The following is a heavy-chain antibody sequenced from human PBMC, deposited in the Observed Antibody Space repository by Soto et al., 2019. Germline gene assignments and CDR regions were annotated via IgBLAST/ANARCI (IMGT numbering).Heavy chain of an antibody. D-gene: IGHD2-2*01. V-gene: IGHV1-69*13. CDR1: GGTFTNYA. Sequence: SVKVSCKASGGTFTNYAFSWVRQAHGQGLEWMGGIIHIFGTPDYAQKFQGRVTITADESTRTASMELSSLRSDDTAVYYCARERSVGYCITTTCPKPFYYYAMDVWGQGTTVTVSS. CDR3: ARERSVGYCITTTCPKPFYYYAMDV. CDR2: IIHIFGTP. J-gene: IGHJ6*02.